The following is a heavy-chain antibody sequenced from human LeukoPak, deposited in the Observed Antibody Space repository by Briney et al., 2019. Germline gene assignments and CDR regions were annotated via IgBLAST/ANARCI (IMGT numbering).Heavy chain of an antibody. Sequence: SETLSFTCTVSGGSISSYYWSWIRQPPGHGLEWIGYIYYSGSTNYNPSLKSRVTISVDTSKNQFSLKLSSVTAADTAVYYCARKGGSYYNPVDYWGQGTLVTVSS. J-gene: IGHJ4*02. V-gene: IGHV4-59*08. CDR1: GGSISSYY. CDR2: IYYSGST. D-gene: IGHD1-26*01. CDR3: ARKGGSYYNPVDY.